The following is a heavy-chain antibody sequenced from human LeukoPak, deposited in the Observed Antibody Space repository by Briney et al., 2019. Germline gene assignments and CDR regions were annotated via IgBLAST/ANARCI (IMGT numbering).Heavy chain of an antibody. D-gene: IGHD6-19*01. CDR1: GYTFTTYY. CDR3: ARSHRYSSVLDY. CDR2: INPSGGST. V-gene: IGHV1-46*01. Sequence: ASVKVSCKASGYTFTTYYMHWVRQAHGQGREWMGIINPSGGSTRYAQKFQGRVTMTRDTSTSTVYMDLSSLRSEDTAVYYCARSHRYSSVLDYWGQGTLVTVSS. J-gene: IGHJ4*02.